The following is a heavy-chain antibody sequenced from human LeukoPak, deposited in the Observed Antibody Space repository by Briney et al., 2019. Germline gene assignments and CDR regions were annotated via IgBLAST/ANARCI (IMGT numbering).Heavy chain of an antibody. CDR2: IYYSGST. Sequence: SETLSLTCTVSGGSISSSSYYWGWIRQPPGKGLEWIVTIYYSGSTYYNPSLKSRVTISVDTSKKQFSLKLSSVTAADTAMYYCARSRISMVRGIKSYLFDYWGQGTLVTVSS. V-gene: IGHV4-39*01. J-gene: IGHJ4*02. CDR1: GGSISSSSYY. D-gene: IGHD3-10*01. CDR3: ARSRISMVRGIKSYLFDY.